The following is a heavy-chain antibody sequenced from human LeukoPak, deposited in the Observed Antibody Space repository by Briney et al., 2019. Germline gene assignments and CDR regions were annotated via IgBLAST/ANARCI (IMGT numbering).Heavy chain of an antibody. Sequence: ASVKVSCKASGYTFASYDINWARQATGQGLEWMGWMNPNSGNTGYAQKFQGRVTMTRNTSISTAYMKLSSLRSEDTAVYYCVRFPNYDFWSGYYSVDYWGQGTLVTVSS. J-gene: IGHJ4*02. CDR1: GYTFASYD. V-gene: IGHV1-8*01. CDR3: VRFPNYDFWSGYYSVDY. CDR2: MNPNSGNT. D-gene: IGHD3-3*01.